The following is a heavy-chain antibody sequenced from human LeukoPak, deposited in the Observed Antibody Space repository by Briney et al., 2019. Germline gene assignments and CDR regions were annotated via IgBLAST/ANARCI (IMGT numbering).Heavy chain of an antibody. V-gene: IGHV1-18*01. J-gene: IGHJ6*03. CDR1: GYTFTSYG. CDR3: ARVAFDILTGSHYYLEYMDV. CDR2: ISAYNGNT. D-gene: IGHD3-9*01. Sequence: GASVKVSCKASGYTFTSYGISWVRQAPGQGLEWMGWISAYNGNTNYAQKLQGRVTMTTDTSTSTAYMELRSLRSDDTAVYYCARVAFDILTGSHYYLEYMDVWAKGPRSPSP.